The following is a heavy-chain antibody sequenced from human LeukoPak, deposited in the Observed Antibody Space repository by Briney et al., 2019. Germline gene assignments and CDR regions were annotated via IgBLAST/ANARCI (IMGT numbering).Heavy chain of an antibody. CDR2: IYTGGNT. CDR3: ARVLHKRNYDSTTYYGY. D-gene: IGHD3-22*01. Sequence: SGGSLRLSCTVSGFTVSSNSWSWVRQAPGKGLAWVSFIYTGGNTHYSDSVKGRFTISRDNSKNTLYLQMNSLRAEDTAVYYCARVLHKRNYDSTTYYGYWGQGTLVTVSS. V-gene: IGHV3-53*01. CDR1: GFTVSSNS. J-gene: IGHJ4*02.